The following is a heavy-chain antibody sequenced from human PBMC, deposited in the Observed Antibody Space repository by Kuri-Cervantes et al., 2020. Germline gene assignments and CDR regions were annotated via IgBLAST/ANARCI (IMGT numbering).Heavy chain of an antibody. J-gene: IGHJ4*02. CDR1: GFSFNDYA. Sequence: GGSLRLSCTVSGFSFNDYAMHWVRQAPGKGLQWVSGISWNSGGIGHADSVKGRFTISRDNAKNSLYLQMNSLRAEDTAVYYCARSGYCSGGSCYVYFDYWGQGTLVTVSS. V-gene: IGHV3-9*01. CDR3: ARSGYCSGGSCYVYFDY. D-gene: IGHD2-15*01. CDR2: ISWNSGGI.